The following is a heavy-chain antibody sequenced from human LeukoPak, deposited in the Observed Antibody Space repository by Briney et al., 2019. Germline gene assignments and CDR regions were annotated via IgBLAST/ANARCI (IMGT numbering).Heavy chain of an antibody. CDR3: AGGGYCSGGSCGVDP. J-gene: IGHJ5*02. CDR1: GGTFSSYA. V-gene: IGHV1-69*13. Sequence: ASVKVSCKASGGTFSSYAISWVRQAPGQGLEWMGGIIPIFGTANYAQKFQGRVTITADESTSTAYMELSSLRSEDTAVYYRAGGGYCSGGSCGVDPWGQGTLVTVSS. CDR2: IIPIFGTA. D-gene: IGHD2-15*01.